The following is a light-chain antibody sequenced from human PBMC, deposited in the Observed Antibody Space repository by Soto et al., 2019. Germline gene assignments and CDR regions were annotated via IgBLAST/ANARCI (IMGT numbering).Light chain of an antibody. Sequence: DIQMTQSPSSLSASVGDRVSITCRASQYISTYLNWYQQKPGKAPKLLIYAASNLQSGVPSRSSGSGSGTEFTLTISSLQPEDFATYYCQQPYSTVRTFGQGTKVDIK. CDR3: QQPYSTVRT. CDR2: AAS. CDR1: QYISTY. J-gene: IGKJ1*01. V-gene: IGKV1-39*01.